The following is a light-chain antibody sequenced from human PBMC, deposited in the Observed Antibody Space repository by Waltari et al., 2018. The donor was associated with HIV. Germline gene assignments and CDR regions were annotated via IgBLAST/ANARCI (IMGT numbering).Light chain of an antibody. J-gene: IGKJ3*01. Sequence: DIQMTQSPSSLSASVGDRVSIPCRASQRISRYLNWYRQKPGAAPELLIYAASSLQRGVPSRFSGSGSGTDFTLTISALQPEDFATYYCQQSYSPTFTFGPGTKVDFK. CDR2: AAS. V-gene: IGKV1-39*01. CDR3: QQSYSPTFT. CDR1: QRISRY.